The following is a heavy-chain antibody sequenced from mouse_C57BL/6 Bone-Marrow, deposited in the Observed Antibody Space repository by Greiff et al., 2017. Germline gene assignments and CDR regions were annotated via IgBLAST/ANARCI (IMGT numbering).Heavy chain of an antibody. Sequence: QVQLKQPGAELVKPGASVKMSCKASGYTFTSYWITWVKQRPGQGLEWIGDIYPGSGSTNYNEKFKSKATLTVDTSSSTAYIHLSSLTSEDSAVYYCARPITTVVNYFDYWGQGTTLTVSA. V-gene: IGHV1-55*01. CDR1: GYTFTSYW. J-gene: IGHJ2*01. CDR3: ARPITTVVNYFDY. CDR2: IYPGSGST. D-gene: IGHD1-1*01.